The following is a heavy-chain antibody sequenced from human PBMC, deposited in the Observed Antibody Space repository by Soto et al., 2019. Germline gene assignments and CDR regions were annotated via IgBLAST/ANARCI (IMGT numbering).Heavy chain of an antibody. V-gene: IGHV4-30-4*01. Sequence: SETLSLTCTVSGGSISSGDYYWSWILQPPGTGLEWIGYLYYSGCTYFNQSLKSRVNISVDKSKNQFSLKLRSVADADTAVYYCASTYDPSRFNWFDHWDQGNQVTIAS. J-gene: IGHJ5*02. D-gene: IGHD3-3*01. CDR2: LYYSGCT. CDR3: ASTYDPSRFNWFDH. CDR1: GGSISSGDYY.